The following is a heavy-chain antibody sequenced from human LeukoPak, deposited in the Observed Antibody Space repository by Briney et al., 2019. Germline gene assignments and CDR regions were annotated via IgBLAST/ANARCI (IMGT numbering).Heavy chain of an antibody. CDR1: GFTFSNAW. J-gene: IGHJ4*02. CDR2: IKSKTDGGTT. Sequence: GGSLRLSCAASGFTFSNAWMSWVRQAPGKGLEWVGRIKSKTDGGTTDYAAPVKGRFTISRDDSKNTLYLQMNNLRAEDTAIYYCAKAANYDILTGYYLDYWGQGTLVTVSS. CDR3: AKAANYDILTGYYLDY. V-gene: IGHV3-15*01. D-gene: IGHD3-9*01.